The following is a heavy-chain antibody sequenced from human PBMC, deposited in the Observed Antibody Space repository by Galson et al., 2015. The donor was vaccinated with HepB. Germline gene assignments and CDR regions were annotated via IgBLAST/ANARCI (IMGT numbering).Heavy chain of an antibody. CDR2: ISSSSSYT. J-gene: IGHJ4*02. V-gene: IGHV3-11*06. Sequence: SLRLSCAASGFTFSDYYMSWIRQAPGKGLEWVSYISSSSSYTNYADSVKGRFTISRDNAKNSLYLQMNSLRAEDTAVYYCAGGDYGESPLDYWGQGTLVTVSS. CDR1: GFTFSDYY. D-gene: IGHD4-17*01. CDR3: AGGDYGESPLDY.